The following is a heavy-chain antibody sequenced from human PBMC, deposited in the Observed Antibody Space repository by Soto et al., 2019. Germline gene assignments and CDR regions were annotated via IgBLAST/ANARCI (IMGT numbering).Heavy chain of an antibody. Sequence: LSLTCTVSGGSVSSYYWSWIRQPPGKGLEWIGYIYYSGSTNYNPSLKSRVTISVDTSKNQFSLKLSSVTAADTAVYYCARVWGGAFDIWGQGTMVTVSS. D-gene: IGHD3-10*01. J-gene: IGHJ3*02. V-gene: IGHV4-59*02. CDR2: IYYSGST. CDR1: GGSVSSYY. CDR3: ARVWGGAFDI.